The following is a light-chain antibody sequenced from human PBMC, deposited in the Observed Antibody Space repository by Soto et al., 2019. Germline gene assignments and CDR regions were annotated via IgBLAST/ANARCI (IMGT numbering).Light chain of an antibody. J-gene: IGKJ1*01. CDR1: QSVSRN. Sequence: EIVMTQSPATLSVSPGERATLSCRASQSVSRNLAWYQQKPGQAPRLLIYGASTRATGIPARFSGSGSGTEFTLTIGSLQSEDFAVYYCQQYNNWPFPSWTFGQGTKVEIK. V-gene: IGKV3-15*01. CDR2: GAS. CDR3: QQYNNWPFPSWT.